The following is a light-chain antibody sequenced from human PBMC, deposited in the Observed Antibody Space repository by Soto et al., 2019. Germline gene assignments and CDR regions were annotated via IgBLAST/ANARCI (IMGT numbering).Light chain of an antibody. J-gene: IGLJ1*01. CDR2: DNS. CDR1: NIGSKN. CDR3: QVGDSNIDLHYV. Sequence: SYELSQPPSVSVAPGQTAMITCAENNIGSKNVHWYQHKPGQAPVLVVYDNSERPSGIPERFSGSTSGNTDTLNISRVEAGDEADYYCQVGDSNIDLHYVFAKGTKVTVL. V-gene: IGLV3-21*02.